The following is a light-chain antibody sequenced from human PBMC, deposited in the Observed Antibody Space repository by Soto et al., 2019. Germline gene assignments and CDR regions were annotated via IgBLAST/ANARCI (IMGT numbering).Light chain of an antibody. CDR3: QKYDSAPLT. CDR2: GAS. V-gene: IGKV1-27*01. J-gene: IGKJ1*01. CDR1: QGISNN. Sequence: DIQMTQSTSSLSASVGDRVTITCRASQGISNNLAWYQQKPGKVPRLLIYGASTLQSVVPSRFSGSGSGTDFTLTISSLQPEDVATYYCQKYDSAPLTFGQGTKVEFK.